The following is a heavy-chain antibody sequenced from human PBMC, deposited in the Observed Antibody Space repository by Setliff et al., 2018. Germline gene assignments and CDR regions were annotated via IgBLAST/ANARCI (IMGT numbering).Heavy chain of an antibody. CDR1: GGSISSHY. CDR2: IHYSGSI. CDR3: ARSAGYSSSWYNYYYGMDV. Sequence: SETLSLTCTVSGGSISSHYWSWIRQPPGKGLEWIGYIHYSGSINYNPSLKSRVTISVDTSKNQFSLKMTSMTAADTAVYYCARSAGYSSSWYNYYYGMDVWGQGTTVTVSS. J-gene: IGHJ6*02. D-gene: IGHD6-13*01. V-gene: IGHV4-59*11.